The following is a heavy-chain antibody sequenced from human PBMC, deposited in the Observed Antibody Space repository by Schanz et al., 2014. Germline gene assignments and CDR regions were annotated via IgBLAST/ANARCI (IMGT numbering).Heavy chain of an antibody. J-gene: IGHJ5*01. D-gene: IGHD4-17*01. CDR3: ARDSNGDDGYRFWFDS. CDR2: ISGSGGST. CDR1: GFTFSTHA. V-gene: IGHV3-23*01. Sequence: EVQLLESGGGLVQPGGSLRLSCAASGFTFSTHAMSWVRQAPGKGPEWVSAISGSGGSTYYADSVKGRFTISRDNSKNSLSLQMNSLRVEDTAIYYCARDSNGDDGYRFWFDSWGQGILVTVSS.